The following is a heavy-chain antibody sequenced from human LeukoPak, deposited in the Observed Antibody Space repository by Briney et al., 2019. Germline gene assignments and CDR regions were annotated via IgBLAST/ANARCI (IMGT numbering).Heavy chain of an antibody. J-gene: IGHJ4*02. CDR3: AKVVLDEYSYGYYY. V-gene: IGHV3-23*01. CDR2: ISGSGGST. Sequence: GGSRRLSCAASGFTFSAYAMNWVRQAPGKGLEWVSAISGSGGSTYYADSVKGRFTISRDNSKNTLYLQMNSLRAEDTAVYYCAKVVLDEYSYGYYYWGQGTLVTVSS. D-gene: IGHD5-18*01. CDR1: GFTFSAYA.